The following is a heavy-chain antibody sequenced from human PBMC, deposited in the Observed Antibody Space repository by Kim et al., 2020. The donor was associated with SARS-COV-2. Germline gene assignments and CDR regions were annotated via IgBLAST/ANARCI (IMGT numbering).Heavy chain of an antibody. CDR1: GYTLTELS. D-gene: IGHD1-26*01. Sequence: ASVKVSCKVSGYTLTELSMHWVRQAPGKGLEWMGGFDPEDGETIYAQKFQGRVTMTEDTSTDTAYMELSSLRSEDTAVYYCATESRVVDPVGATGYFDYWGQGTLVTVSS. CDR3: ATESRVVDPVGATGYFDY. V-gene: IGHV1-24*01. CDR2: FDPEDGET. J-gene: IGHJ4*02.